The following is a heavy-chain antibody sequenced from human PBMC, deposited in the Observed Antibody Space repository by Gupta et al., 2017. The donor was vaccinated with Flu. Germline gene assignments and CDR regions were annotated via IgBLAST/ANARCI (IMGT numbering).Heavy chain of an antibody. CDR3: ARVGNGDSWVNYYYYYMDV. J-gene: IGHJ6*03. Sequence: QVQLVESGGGVVQPGTSLRLSCAASIFTFSRYGMHWVRQAPGKGLEWVAVIWSDGSAKYYSDSVRGRFTISRDNSKNTLYLQMNSLRVEDTAVYYCARVGNGDSWVNYYYYYMDVWGKGTTVAVSS. V-gene: IGHV3-33*01. CDR1: IFTFSRYG. D-gene: IGHD2-21*02. CDR2: IWSDGSAK.